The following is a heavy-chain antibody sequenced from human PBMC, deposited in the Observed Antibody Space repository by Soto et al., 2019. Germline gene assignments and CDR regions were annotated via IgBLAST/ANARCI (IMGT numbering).Heavy chain of an antibody. D-gene: IGHD5-12*01. V-gene: IGHV4-31*03. CDR1: GGSISSGGYY. Sequence: SETLSLTCTVSGGSISSGGYYWSWIRQHPGKGLEWIGYIYYSGSTYYNPSLESRVTISVDTSKNQFSLKLSSVTAADTAVYYCARERVATPHFDYWGQGTLVTVSS. CDR2: IYYSGST. J-gene: IGHJ4*02. CDR3: ARERVATPHFDY.